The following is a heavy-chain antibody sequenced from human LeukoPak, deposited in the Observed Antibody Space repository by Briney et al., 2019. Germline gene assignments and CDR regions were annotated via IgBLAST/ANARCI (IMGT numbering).Heavy chain of an antibody. CDR1: GLTVSSNY. J-gene: IGHJ4*02. D-gene: IGHD3-10*01. Sequence: GGSLRLSCAASGLTVSSNYMSWVRQAPGKGLEWVSVIYSGRSTYYADSVKGRFTISRDNSKNTLYLQMNSLRAEDTAVYYCAREGHYYGSGSYYNETYYFDYWGQGTLVTVSS. CDR3: AREGHYYGSGSYYNETYYFDY. V-gene: IGHV3-66*01. CDR2: IYSGRST.